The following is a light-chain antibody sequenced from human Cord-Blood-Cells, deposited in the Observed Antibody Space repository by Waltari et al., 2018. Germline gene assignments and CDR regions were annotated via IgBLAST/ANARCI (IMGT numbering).Light chain of an antibody. CDR3: QQYNNWPPGT. CDR2: GSS. J-gene: IGKJ1*01. CDR1: QSVSSD. V-gene: IGKV3-15*01. Sequence: EIVMMHSPATLSVSPGERATISCRASQSVSSDLAWYQQKPGQAPRVPIYGSSTRATGIPARFSGSGYGTEFTLTISSLQSEDFAVYYCQQYNNWPPGTFGQGTKVEIK.